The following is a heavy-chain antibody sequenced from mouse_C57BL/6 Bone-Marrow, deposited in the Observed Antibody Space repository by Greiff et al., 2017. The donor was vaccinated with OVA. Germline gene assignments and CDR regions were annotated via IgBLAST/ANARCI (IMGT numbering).Heavy chain of an antibody. CDR1: GYSFTGYY. CDR2: IYPYNGVS. Sequence: EVQGVESGPELVKPGASVKISCKASGYSFTGYYMHWVKQSHGNILDWIGYIYPYNGVSSYNQKFKGKATLTVDKSSSTAYMELSSLTSEDSAVYYCARYYYGSSGYFDYWGQGTTLTFSS. CDR3: ARYYYGSSGYFDY. J-gene: IGHJ2*01. D-gene: IGHD1-1*01. V-gene: IGHV1-31*01.